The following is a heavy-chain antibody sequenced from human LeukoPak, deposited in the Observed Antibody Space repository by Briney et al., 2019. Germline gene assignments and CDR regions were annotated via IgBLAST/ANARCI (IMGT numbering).Heavy chain of an antibody. CDR1: GYTFTGYY. J-gene: IGHJ4*02. CDR2: INPNSGGT. Sequence: ASVKVSCKASGYTFTGYYMHWVRQAPGQGLEWMGWINPNSGGTNYAQRFQGRVTITRDTSISTAYMELSRLRSDDTAVYYCAREKIAAAVIGDYWGQGTLVTVSS. D-gene: IGHD6-13*01. CDR3: AREKIAAAVIGDY. V-gene: IGHV1-2*02.